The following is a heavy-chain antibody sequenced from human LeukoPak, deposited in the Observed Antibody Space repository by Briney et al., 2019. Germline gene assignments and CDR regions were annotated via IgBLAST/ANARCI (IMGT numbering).Heavy chain of an antibody. CDR2: IYYSGST. CDR3: AGLRDAFDI. D-gene: IGHD3-22*01. Sequence: VTLSLICTVSGGSISRYYWIWIPQPPGKGLDWISYIYYSGSTTYTPSLKSRVTISVDTSKNQFSLKLSSVTAADTAVYYCAGLRDAFDIWGQGTMVTVSS. J-gene: IGHJ3*02. CDR1: GGSISRYY. V-gene: IGHV4-59*08.